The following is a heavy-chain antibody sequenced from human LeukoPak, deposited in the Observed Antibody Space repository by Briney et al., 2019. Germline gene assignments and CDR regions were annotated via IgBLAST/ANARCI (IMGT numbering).Heavy chain of an antibody. V-gene: IGHV3-11*04. CDR1: GFSFSDYY. CDR3: ATEKFDY. J-gene: IGHJ4*02. Sequence: GGSLRLSCAASGFSFSDYYMSWIRQAPGKGLEWVSYITSSGSSTYYADSVKGRFTISRDSAQKSLFLQMNSLRAEDTAVYYCATEKFDYWGQGTLVTVSS. CDR2: ITSSGSST.